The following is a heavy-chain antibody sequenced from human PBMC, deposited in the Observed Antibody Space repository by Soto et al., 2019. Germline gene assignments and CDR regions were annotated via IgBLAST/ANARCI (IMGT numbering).Heavy chain of an antibody. D-gene: IGHD4-17*01. CDR2: TIPIFGTA. V-gene: IGHV1-69*13. CDR3: ARDNYGDGYYFDY. CDR1: GGTFSSYA. J-gene: IGHJ4*02. Sequence: SVKVSCKASGGTFSSYAISWVRQAPGQGLEWMGGTIPIFGTANYAQKFQGRVTITADESTSTAYMELSSLRSEDTAVYYCARDNYGDGYYFDYWGQGTLVTVSS.